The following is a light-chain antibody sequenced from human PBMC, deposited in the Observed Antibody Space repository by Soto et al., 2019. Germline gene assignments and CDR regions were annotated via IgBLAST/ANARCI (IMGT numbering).Light chain of an antibody. CDR1: QTINNN. J-gene: IGKJ1*01. Sequence: EIVMTQSPATLSVSPGERATLSCRASQTINNNLAWYQQKPGQAPRLLIYGASTRATDMPGRFSGRGAGAEFTLTISSLQSEDFAVYYCQQYRSWPRTFGQGTKVDIK. CDR2: GAS. CDR3: QQYRSWPRT. V-gene: IGKV3-15*01.